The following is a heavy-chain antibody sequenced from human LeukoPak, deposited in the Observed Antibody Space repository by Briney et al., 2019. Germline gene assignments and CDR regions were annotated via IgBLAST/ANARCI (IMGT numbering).Heavy chain of an antibody. J-gene: IGHJ6*03. CDR1: GFTFSSYS. Sequence: GGSLRLSCAASGFTFSSYSMNWVRQAPGKGLEWVSSISSSSSYIFYADSVKGRSTISRDNAKNSLYLQVNSLRAEDTAIYYCARDLVGSITMDVWGKGTTVTVSS. V-gene: IGHV3-21*01. D-gene: IGHD5-12*01. CDR2: ISSSSSYI. CDR3: ARDLVGSITMDV.